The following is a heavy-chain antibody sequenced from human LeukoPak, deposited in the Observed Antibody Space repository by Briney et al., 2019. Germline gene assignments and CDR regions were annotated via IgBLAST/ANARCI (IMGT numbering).Heavy chain of an antibody. J-gene: IGHJ3*01. CDR2: IRSKANSYAT. Sequence: GGSLRLSCAASGFSFSGSAMHWVRQASGKGLEWVGRIRSKANSYATVYAASVKDRFTISRDDSKNTVYLQMNSLKTEDTAVYYCTRPGTGATANASDVWGQGTMVTVSS. D-gene: IGHD1-1*01. CDR1: GFSFSGSA. V-gene: IGHV3-73*01. CDR3: TRPGTGATANASDV.